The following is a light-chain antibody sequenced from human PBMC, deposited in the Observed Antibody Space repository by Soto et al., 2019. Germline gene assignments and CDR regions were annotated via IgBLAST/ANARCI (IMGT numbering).Light chain of an antibody. Sequence: DVQMTQSPSSLSASVGDRVTITCRASQGIGIYLGWFQQKPGKAPKRLIYAASTLEGGIPSRFSSSGSGTEFTLTISSLQPEDFATYYCLQHNTYPYSFGQGTKLEIQ. CDR2: AAS. CDR3: LQHNTYPYS. CDR1: QGIGIY. V-gene: IGKV1-17*01. J-gene: IGKJ2*03.